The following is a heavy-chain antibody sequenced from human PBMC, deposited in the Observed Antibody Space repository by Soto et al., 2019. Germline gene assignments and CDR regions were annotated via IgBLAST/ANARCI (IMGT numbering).Heavy chain of an antibody. CDR3: ARASLPKYCSGGSCYYSVNWFDH. Sequence: QVQLVQSGAEVKKPGASVKVSCKASGYTFTSYGISWVRQAPGQGLEWMGWISAYNGNTNYAQKLQGRVTMTTDTSTSTAYMELRSLRSDDTAVYYCARASLPKYCSGGSCYYSVNWFDHWGQGTLVTVSS. CDR1: GYTFTSYG. CDR2: ISAYNGNT. D-gene: IGHD2-15*01. V-gene: IGHV1-18*01. J-gene: IGHJ5*02.